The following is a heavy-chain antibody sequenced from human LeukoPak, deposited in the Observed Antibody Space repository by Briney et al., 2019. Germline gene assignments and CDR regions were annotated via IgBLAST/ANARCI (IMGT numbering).Heavy chain of an antibody. CDR3: ARRVQTTGVFDY. Sequence: GASVKVSCNASGYTFTDYYMHWVRQAPGQGLEWMGRIKPNSGDTNYAQKFQGRVTMTRDTSINTAYMELSRLKSDDTAVYYCARRVQTTGVFDYWGQGTLVTVPS. V-gene: IGHV1-2*06. D-gene: IGHD2-8*01. J-gene: IGHJ4*02. CDR1: GYTFTDYY. CDR2: IKPNSGDT.